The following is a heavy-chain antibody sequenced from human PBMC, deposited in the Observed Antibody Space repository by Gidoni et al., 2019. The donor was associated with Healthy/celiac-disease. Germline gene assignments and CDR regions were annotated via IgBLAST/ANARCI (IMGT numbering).Heavy chain of an antibody. D-gene: IGHD3-22*01. CDR1: GYTFTSYY. J-gene: IGHJ3*02. V-gene: IGHV1-46*01. Sequence: QVQLVQSGAAVKKPGASVKVSCKASGYTFTSYYMHWVRQAPGQGLEWMGIINPSGGSTSYAQKFQGRVTMTRDTSTSTVYMELSSLRSEDTAVYYCARVKNPYYYDSSGYYRDAFDIWGQGTMVTVSS. CDR2: INPSGGST. CDR3: ARVKNPYYYDSSGYYRDAFDI.